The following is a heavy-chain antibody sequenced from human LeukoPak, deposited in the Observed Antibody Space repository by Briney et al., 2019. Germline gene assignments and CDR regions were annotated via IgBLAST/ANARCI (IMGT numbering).Heavy chain of an antibody. J-gene: IGHJ6*03. V-gene: IGHV1-69*05. CDR1: GGTFSSYA. CDR2: IIPVFGTA. CDR3: ARSRYYDIVTGYTSYYYSYMDV. Sequence: SANVSCKASGGTFSSYAISGVRQAPGQGLEWMGGIIPVFGTANYAEKFQGRVTITTDESTGTAYMELSSLRSEDTAVYYCARSRYYDIVTGYTSYYYSYMDVWGKGTTVTVSS. D-gene: IGHD3-9*01.